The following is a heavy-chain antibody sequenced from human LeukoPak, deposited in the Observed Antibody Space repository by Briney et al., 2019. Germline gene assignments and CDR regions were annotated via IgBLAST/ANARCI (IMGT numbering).Heavy chain of an antibody. CDR3: ARVKFYGDYRTEYMDV. J-gene: IGHJ6*03. CDR1: GFTFSSYG. D-gene: IGHD4-17*01. V-gene: IGHV3-7*01. Sequence: GGSLRLSCAASGFTFSSYGMSWVRQAPGKGLEWVANINEDGSEKYYVESVKGRFTISRDNAKSSLYLQMNSLRAEDTAVYYCARVKFYGDYRTEYMDVWGKGTTVTVSS. CDR2: INEDGSEK.